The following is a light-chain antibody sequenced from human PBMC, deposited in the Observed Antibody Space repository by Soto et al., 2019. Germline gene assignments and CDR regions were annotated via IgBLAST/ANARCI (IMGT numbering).Light chain of an antibody. CDR1: QSVTTN. V-gene: IGKV3-15*01. J-gene: IGKJ1*01. CDR2: GAC. CDR3: QQDNENWST. Sequence: EIVMTQSPATLSVSPGETVTLSCRASQSVTTNLAWYQHKPGQSPRLLIYGACNRATVFPARFSSSGSGTEFTLTISSLQYEDVAFYCCQQDNENWSTFGQGTKVDIK.